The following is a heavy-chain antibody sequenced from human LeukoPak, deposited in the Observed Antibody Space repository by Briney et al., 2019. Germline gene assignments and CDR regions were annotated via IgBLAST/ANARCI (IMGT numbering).Heavy chain of an antibody. CDR1: GYTFTSYG. Sequence: GASVSVSCTASGYTFTSYGISWVRQAPGQGVEWMGWISAYNGNTNYAQTLQGRVTMTTDTSTSTAYMELRSLRSDDTAVYYCARTMVRGVWNDAFDIWGQGTMVTVSS. CDR2: ISAYNGNT. V-gene: IGHV1-18*01. D-gene: IGHD3-10*01. J-gene: IGHJ3*02. CDR3: ARTMVRGVWNDAFDI.